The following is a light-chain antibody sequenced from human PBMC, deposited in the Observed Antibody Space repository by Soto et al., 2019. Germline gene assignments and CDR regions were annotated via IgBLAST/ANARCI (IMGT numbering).Light chain of an antibody. V-gene: IGLV2-14*03. CDR2: DVR. J-gene: IGLJ2*01. CDR1: SSDVGGYNY. CDR3: SSYTSSSTVI. Sequence: QPVLTQPASVSGSPGQSITISCTGTSSDVGGYNYISWYQQHPGKAPKFIIYDVRNRPSGVSNRFSGSRSGNTASLTISGLQAEDEADYYCSSYTSSSTVIFGGGTKLTVL.